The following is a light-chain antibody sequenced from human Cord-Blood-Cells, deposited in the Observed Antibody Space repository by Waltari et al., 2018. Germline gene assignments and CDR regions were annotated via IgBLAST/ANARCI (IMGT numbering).Light chain of an antibody. J-gene: IGKJ1*01. CDR3: QQYNNWPPWT. CDR2: GAS. V-gene: IGKV3-15*01. CDR1: QSVSSN. Sequence: EIVMTQSPATLSVSPGQRANLSCRASQSVSSNLAWYQQKPGQAPRLLIYGASNRATGIPARFSGSGSGTEFTLTISSLQSEDFAVYYCQQYNNWPPWTCGQGTKVEIK.